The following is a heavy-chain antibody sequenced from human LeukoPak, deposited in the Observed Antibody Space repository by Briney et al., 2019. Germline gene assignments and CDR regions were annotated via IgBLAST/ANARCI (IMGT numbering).Heavy chain of an antibody. Sequence: GGSLRLSCAASGFSFSSFGMNWVRQAPGKGLEWVSYISDSSTLTYYADSVKGRFTISRDNAKNSLSLQLNSLRDEDTAVYFCAKVIRGGYGMDVWGQGTTVTVSS. V-gene: IGHV3-48*02. J-gene: IGHJ6*02. CDR2: ISDSSTLT. CDR3: AKVIRGGYGMDV. D-gene: IGHD3-10*01. CDR1: GFSFSSFG.